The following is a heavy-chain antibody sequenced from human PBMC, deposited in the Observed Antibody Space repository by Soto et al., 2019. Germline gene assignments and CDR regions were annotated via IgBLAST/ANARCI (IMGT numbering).Heavy chain of an antibody. CDR1: GGSFSGYY. CDR2: INHSGST. CDR3: ARATVTEYMDYYYGMDV. D-gene: IGHD4-17*01. V-gene: IGHV4-34*01. J-gene: IGHJ6*02. Sequence: SETLSLTCAVYGGSFSGYYWSWIRQPPGNGLEWIGEINHSGSTNYNPSLKSRVTISVDTSKNQFSLKLSSVTAADTAVYYCARATVTEYMDYYYGMDVWGQGTTVTVSS.